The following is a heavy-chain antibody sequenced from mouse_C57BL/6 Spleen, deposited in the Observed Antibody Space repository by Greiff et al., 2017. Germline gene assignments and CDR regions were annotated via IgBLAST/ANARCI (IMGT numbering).Heavy chain of an antibody. Sequence: QVQLQQSGPELVKPGASVKLSCKASGYTFTSYWMHWVKQRPGQGLEWIGNINPSNGGTNYNEKFKSKATLTVDKSSSTAYMQLSSLTSEDSAVYCCAMLGDYGAWFAYWGQGTLVTVSA. CDR2: INPSNGGT. CDR3: AMLGDYGAWFAY. CDR1: GYTFTSYW. J-gene: IGHJ3*01. D-gene: IGHD2-4*01. V-gene: IGHV1-53*01.